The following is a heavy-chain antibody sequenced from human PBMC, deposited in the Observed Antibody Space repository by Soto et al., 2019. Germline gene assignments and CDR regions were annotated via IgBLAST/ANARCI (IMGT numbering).Heavy chain of an antibody. Sequence: GGSLRLSFAASGFTFSSYAMSWVRQAPGKGLEWVSAISGSGGSTYYADSVKGRFTISRDNSKNTLYLQMNSLRAEDTAVYYCAKGYITMIVVVIPLWFDYWGQGTLVTVSS. J-gene: IGHJ4*02. CDR1: GFTFSSYA. CDR3: AKGYITMIVVVIPLWFDY. V-gene: IGHV3-23*01. CDR2: ISGSGGST. D-gene: IGHD3-22*01.